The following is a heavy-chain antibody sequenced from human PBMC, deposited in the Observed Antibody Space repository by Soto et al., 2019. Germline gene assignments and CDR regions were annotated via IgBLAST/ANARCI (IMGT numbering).Heavy chain of an antibody. Sequence: QVQLVESGGGVVQPGRSLRLSCAVSGFTVSTYGMHWVRQAPGKGLAWVAVISRDGGTKYYADSVKGRFTISRDNSRNTLFLEMNRLRGDDMAVYYCTGEVASGYWGQGPLVTVSA. CDR1: GFTVSTYG. CDR3: TGEVASGY. J-gene: IGHJ4*02. CDR2: ISRDGGTK. V-gene: IGHV3-30*03. D-gene: IGHD2-8*02.